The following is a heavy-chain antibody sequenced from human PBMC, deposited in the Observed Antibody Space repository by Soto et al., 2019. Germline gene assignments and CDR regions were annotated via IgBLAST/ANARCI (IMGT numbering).Heavy chain of an antibody. CDR3: ARGDRGAFDI. V-gene: IGHV3-74*01. Sequence: EVQLVESGGGLVQPGESLRLSCAASGFTFSYYWMHWVRQAPGKGLVWVSRIHSDGSSTTYADSVKGRFTISRDNARNTVDLPMNSLRVEDTAVYYCARGDRGAFDIWGQGTVVTVSS. CDR1: GFTFSYYW. D-gene: IGHD1-26*01. J-gene: IGHJ3*02. CDR2: IHSDGSST.